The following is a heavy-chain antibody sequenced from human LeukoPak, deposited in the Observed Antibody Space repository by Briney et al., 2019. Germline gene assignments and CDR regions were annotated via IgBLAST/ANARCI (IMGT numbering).Heavy chain of an antibody. CDR2: MHPNSGNT. D-gene: IGHD3-22*01. CDR3: ARGLNYYDSSGSTLAGY. CDR1: GYTFINYD. V-gene: IGHV1-8*03. Sequence: EASVKVSCKASGYTFINYDINWVRQATGQGLEWMGWMHPNSGNTGYAQKFQDRVTITRNTSISTAYMELSSLRSEDTAVYYCARGLNYYDSSGSTLAGYWGQGTLVTVSS. J-gene: IGHJ4*02.